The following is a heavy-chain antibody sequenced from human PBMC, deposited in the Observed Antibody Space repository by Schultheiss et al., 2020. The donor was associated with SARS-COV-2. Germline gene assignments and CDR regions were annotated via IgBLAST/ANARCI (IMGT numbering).Heavy chain of an antibody. CDR1: GFTFSSYD. CDR2: IGTAGDT. Sequence: GGSLRLSCAASGFTFSSYDMHWVRQATGKGLEWVSAIGTAGDTYYPGSVKARFTTSRDNAKNTLYLQMNSLRAEDTAVYYCTTGRVGATAIDYWGQGTLVTVSS. J-gene: IGHJ4*02. V-gene: IGHV3-13*01. CDR3: TTGRVGATAIDY. D-gene: IGHD1-26*01.